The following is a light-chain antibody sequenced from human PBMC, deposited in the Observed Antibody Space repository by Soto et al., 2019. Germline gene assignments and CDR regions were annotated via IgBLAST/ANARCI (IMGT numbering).Light chain of an antibody. CDR2: DAS. CDR3: QQRSNWPPA. Sequence: EIVLTQSPTTLSVSPVERATLSCRASQSVSSYLAWYQQKPGQAPRLLIYDASNRATGIPARFSGSGSGTDFTLTISSLEPEDFAVYYCQQRSNWPPAFGQGTKV. CDR1: QSVSSY. J-gene: IGKJ1*01. V-gene: IGKV3-11*01.